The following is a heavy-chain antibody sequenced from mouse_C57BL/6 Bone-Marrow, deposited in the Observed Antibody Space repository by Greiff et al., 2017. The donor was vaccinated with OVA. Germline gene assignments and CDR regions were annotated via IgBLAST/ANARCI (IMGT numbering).Heavy chain of an antibody. D-gene: IGHD3-2*02. J-gene: IGHJ4*01. CDR2: IYIGNGYT. CDR3: ATKTAQAFYDMDY. Sequence: EVQLQQSGAELVRPGSSVKMSCKTSGYTFTSYGINWVKQRPGQGLEWIGFIYIGNGYTEYNEQFKGKATLTSDTSSSTAYMQLSSLTSEDSANYFCATKTAQAFYDMDYWGQGTSVTVSS. V-gene: IGHV1-58*01. CDR1: GYTFTSYG.